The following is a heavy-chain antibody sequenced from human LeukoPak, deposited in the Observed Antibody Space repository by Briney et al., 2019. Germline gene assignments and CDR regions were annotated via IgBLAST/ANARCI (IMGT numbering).Heavy chain of an antibody. D-gene: IGHD6-6*01. CDR2: FHHSGHT. CDR1: GGSMTDHY. Sequence: SETLSLTCTVSGGSMTDHYGSWIRQSPGKGLEWIGFFHHSGHTDYNPSLKSRVTISVDMSKNQFSLKLNSVTAADTAVYYCARDGARLRGTSGMDVWGQGTTVTVSS. J-gene: IGHJ6*02. V-gene: IGHV4-59*11. CDR3: ARDGARLRGTSGMDV.